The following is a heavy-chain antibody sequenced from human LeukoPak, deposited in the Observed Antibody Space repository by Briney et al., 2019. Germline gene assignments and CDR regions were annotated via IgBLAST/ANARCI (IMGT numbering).Heavy chain of an antibody. CDR3: ATDMAVAGRWFDP. V-gene: IGHV1-18*01. CDR1: GYTFTSYG. D-gene: IGHD6-19*01. CDR2: ISAYNGNT. J-gene: IGHJ5*02. Sequence: ASVKVSCKASGYTFTSYGISWVRQAPGQGLEWMGWISAYNGNTNYAQKFQGRVTMTEDTSTDTAYTELSSLRSEDTAVYYCATDMAVAGRWFDPWGQGTLVTVSS.